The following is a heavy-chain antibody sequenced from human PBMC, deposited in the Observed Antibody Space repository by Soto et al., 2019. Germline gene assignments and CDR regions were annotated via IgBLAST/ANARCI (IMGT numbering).Heavy chain of an antibody. D-gene: IGHD3-9*01. CDR3: VKVSTCYDILTGYYATNFFDP. CDR1: GFTFSEYS. J-gene: IGHJ5*02. CDR2: ISSDGDIT. Sequence: GGSLRLSCSASGFTFSEYSMHWVRQAPGKGLQYVSTISSDGDITYYADSVKGRFTISRDNSKNTLYLQMNSLRAEDTAVYYCVKVSTCYDILTGYYATNFFDPWGQGTLVTVPQ. V-gene: IGHV3-64D*06.